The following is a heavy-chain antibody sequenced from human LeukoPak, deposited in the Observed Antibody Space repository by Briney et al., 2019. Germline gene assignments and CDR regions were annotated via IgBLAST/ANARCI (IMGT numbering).Heavy chain of an antibody. V-gene: IGHV3-48*03. J-gene: IGHJ4*02. CDR1: GFTFSSYE. Sequence: GGSLRLSCAASGFTFSSYEFNWVRQAPGKGLEWVSHISDSGNTIYYADSVKGRFTISRDNAKNSLYLQMNSLRAEDTAVYYCARDSVGATGFDYWGQGTLVTVSS. D-gene: IGHD1-26*01. CDR2: ISDSGNTI. CDR3: ARDSVGATGFDY.